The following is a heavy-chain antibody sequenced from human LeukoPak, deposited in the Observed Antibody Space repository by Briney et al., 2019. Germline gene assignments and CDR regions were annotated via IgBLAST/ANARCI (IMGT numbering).Heavy chain of an antibody. CDR1: GGSISSGDYY. V-gene: IGHV4-30-4*01. CDR3: ARVVAYGSGSPGAFDI. CDR2: IYYRGST. Sequence: PSQTLSLTCTVSGGSISSGDYYWSWIRQPPGKGLEWIGYIYYRGSTSYNPSLKSRVTISADKSKNQFSLKLSSVTAADTAVYYCARVVAYGSGSPGAFDIWGQGTMVTVSS. D-gene: IGHD3-10*01. J-gene: IGHJ3*02.